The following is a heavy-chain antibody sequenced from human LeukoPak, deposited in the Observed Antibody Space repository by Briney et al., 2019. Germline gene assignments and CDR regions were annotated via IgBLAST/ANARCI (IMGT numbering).Heavy chain of an antibody. D-gene: IGHD6-19*01. CDR1: GFSFNNCA. J-gene: IGHJ4*02. CDR3: ARSDAGYSSGWYGVN. CDR2: ISYDGSNR. V-gene: IGHV3-30*03. Sequence: PGGSLRLSCAASGFSFNNCATHWVRKAPGQGLEWVAVISYDGSNRQYADSVKGRFTISRDTSKNTLYLQMNSLRAEDAAVYYCARSDAGYSSGWYGVNWGQGTLVTVSS.